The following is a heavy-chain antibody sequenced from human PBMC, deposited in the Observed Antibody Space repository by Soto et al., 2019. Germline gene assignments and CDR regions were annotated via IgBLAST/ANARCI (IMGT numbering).Heavy chain of an antibody. V-gene: IGHV4-39*01. CDR1: GGSISSSSYY. CDR3: ARLGLGWLRLGNIAAAGTHFDY. J-gene: IGHJ4*02. D-gene: IGHD6-13*01. Sequence: QLQLQESGPGLVKPSETLSLTCTVSGGSISSSSYYWGWIRQPPGKGLEWIGSIYYSGSTYYNPXLTXQVPIPAATAAPXFPXQXNSGTAAVTAVCYCARLGLGWLRLGNIAAAGTHFDYWGQGTRVTVSS. CDR2: IYYSGST.